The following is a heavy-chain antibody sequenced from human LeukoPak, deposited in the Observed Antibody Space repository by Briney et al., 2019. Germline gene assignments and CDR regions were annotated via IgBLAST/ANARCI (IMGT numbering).Heavy chain of an antibody. Sequence: SETLSLTCAVYGGSFSGYYWSWIRQPPGKGLEWIGEINHSGSTNYNPSLKSRVTISVDTSKNQFSLKLSSVTAADTAVYYCARVGWLQLSYYFDYWGQGTLVTVSS. D-gene: IGHD5-24*01. CDR3: ARVGWLQLSYYFDY. V-gene: IGHV4-34*01. CDR1: GGSFSGYY. J-gene: IGHJ4*02. CDR2: INHSGST.